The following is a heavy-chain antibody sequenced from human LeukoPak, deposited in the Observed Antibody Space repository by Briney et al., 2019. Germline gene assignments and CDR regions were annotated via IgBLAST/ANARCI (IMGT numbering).Heavy chain of an antibody. V-gene: IGHV4-39*01. Sequence: SETLSLTCTVSGGSISSSSYYCGWIRQPPGKGLEWIGSIYYSGSTYYYPTLMSRVTICVDTAKNQFSLKLSSVTAADTAVYYCARQYAYYYDSSGYYYYYGMDVWGQGTTVTVSS. CDR2: IYYSGST. CDR3: ARQYAYYYDSSGYYYYYGMDV. CDR1: GGSISSSSYY. J-gene: IGHJ6*02. D-gene: IGHD3-22*01.